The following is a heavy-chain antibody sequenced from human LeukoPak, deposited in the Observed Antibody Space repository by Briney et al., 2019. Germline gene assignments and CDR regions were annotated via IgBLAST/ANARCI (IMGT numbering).Heavy chain of an antibody. CDR3: AREAAVVAATSDY. Sequence: GGSLRLSCAASGFTFSSYSMNWVRQAPGKGLEWVSSISSSSSYIYYADSVKGRFTISRDNAKNSLYLQMNNLRAEDTAVYYCAREAAVVAATSDYWGQGTLVTVSS. J-gene: IGHJ4*02. V-gene: IGHV3-21*01. CDR2: ISSSSSYI. D-gene: IGHD2-15*01. CDR1: GFTFSSYS.